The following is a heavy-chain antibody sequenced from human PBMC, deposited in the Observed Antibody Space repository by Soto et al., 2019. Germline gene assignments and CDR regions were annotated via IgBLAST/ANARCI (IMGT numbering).Heavy chain of an antibody. J-gene: IGHJ4*02. D-gene: IGHD3-22*01. V-gene: IGHV4-30-4*01. CDR1: GGSISSGNYY. CDR3: ARLGDYYQTFDY. Sequence: PSETLSLTCTVSGGSISSGNYYWSWIRQPPGKGLEWIGFISYSGSTYYSTSLKSRVTISVDTSKSQFSLNLRSVTAADTAVYYCARLGDYYQTFDYWGQGTRVTVSS. CDR2: ISYSGST.